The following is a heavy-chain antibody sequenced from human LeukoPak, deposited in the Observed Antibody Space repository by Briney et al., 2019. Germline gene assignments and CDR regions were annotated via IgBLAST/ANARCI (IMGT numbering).Heavy chain of an antibody. CDR3: ARTQYYDFWSGYTELFDY. Sequence: ASVKVSCKASGYTFTGYYMHWVRQAPGQGLEWMGRINPNSGGTNYAQKLQGRVTMTTDTSTSTAYMELRSLRSDDTAVYYCARTQYYDFWSGYTELFDYWGQGTLVTVSS. D-gene: IGHD3-3*01. V-gene: IGHV1-2*06. CDR1: GYTFTGYY. CDR2: INPNSGGT. J-gene: IGHJ4*02.